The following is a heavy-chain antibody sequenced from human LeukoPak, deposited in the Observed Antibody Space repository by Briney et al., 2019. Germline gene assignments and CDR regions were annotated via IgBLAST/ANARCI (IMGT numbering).Heavy chain of an antibody. Sequence: KPSETLSLTCAVSGYSVSSGYWWGWIRQPPGKGLEWIGSLYHSGSTYYNPSLKSRVTIPVDTSKNQFSLKLSSVTAADTAVYYCARLYGSGSADYWGQGTLVTVSS. V-gene: IGHV4-38-2*01. D-gene: IGHD3-10*01. CDR1: GYSVSSGYW. CDR2: LYHSGST. CDR3: ARLYGSGSADY. J-gene: IGHJ4*02.